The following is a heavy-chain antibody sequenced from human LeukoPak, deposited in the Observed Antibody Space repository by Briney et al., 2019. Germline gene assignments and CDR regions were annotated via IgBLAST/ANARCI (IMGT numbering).Heavy chain of an antibody. CDR2: ISSSSSYI. Sequence: GGSLRLSCAASGFTLSSYSMNWVRQAPGKGLEWVSSISSSSSYIYYADSVKGRFTISRDNAKNSLYLQMNSLRAEDTALYYCAKGVTGYIRRSGLYGSGSSPLGWFDPWGQGTLVTVSS. J-gene: IGHJ5*02. V-gene: IGHV3-21*04. D-gene: IGHD3-10*01. CDR3: AKGVTGYIRRSGLYGSGSSPLGWFDP. CDR1: GFTLSSYS.